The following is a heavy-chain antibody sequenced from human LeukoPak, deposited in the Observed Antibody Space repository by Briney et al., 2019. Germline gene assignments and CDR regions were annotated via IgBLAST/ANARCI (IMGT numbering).Heavy chain of an antibody. V-gene: IGHV3-66*01. CDR3: ARDRVYCSGGSCYPYYFDY. CDR2: IYSGGST. D-gene: IGHD2-15*01. CDR1: GFTVSSNY. J-gene: IGHJ4*02. Sequence: RGSLRLSCAASGFTVSSNYMSWVRQAPGKGLEWVSVIYSGGSTYYADSVKGRFTISRDNSKNTLYLQMNSLRAEDTAVYYCARDRVYCSGGSCYPYYFDYWGQGTLVTVSS.